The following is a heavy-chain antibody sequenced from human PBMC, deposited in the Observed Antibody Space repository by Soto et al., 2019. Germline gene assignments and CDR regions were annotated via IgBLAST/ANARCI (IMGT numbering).Heavy chain of an antibody. Sequence: GASVKVSCKASGYTFTSYYMHWVRQAPGQGLEWLGIINPSGGSTSYAQKFRGRVTMTRDTSTSTVYMELSSLRSEDTAVYYCARDRGHRSTGDYFDYWGLGTLVTVSS. CDR2: INPSGGST. D-gene: IGHD2-21*01. J-gene: IGHJ4*02. V-gene: IGHV1-46*01. CDR1: GYTFTSYY. CDR3: ARDRGHRSTGDYFDY.